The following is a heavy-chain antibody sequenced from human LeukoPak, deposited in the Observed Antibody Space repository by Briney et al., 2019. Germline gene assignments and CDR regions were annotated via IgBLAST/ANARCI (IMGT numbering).Heavy chain of an antibody. CDR1: GFTFSSYA. D-gene: IGHD3-22*01. Sequence: GRSLRLSCAASGFTFSSYAMHWVRQAPGKGLEWAAVISYDGSNKYYADSVKGRFTISRDNSKNTLYLQMNSLRAEDTAVYYCARDLAVVITTPHGYWGQGTLVTVSS. CDR2: ISYDGSNK. J-gene: IGHJ4*02. V-gene: IGHV3-30*01. CDR3: ARDLAVVITTPHGY.